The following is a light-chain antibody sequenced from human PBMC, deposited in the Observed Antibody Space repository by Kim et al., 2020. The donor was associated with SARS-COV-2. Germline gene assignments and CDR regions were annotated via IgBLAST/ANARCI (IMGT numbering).Light chain of an antibody. CDR1: SLRSYY. Sequence: SSELTQDPAVSVALGQTVRITCKGDSLRSYYASWYQQKPGQAPVLVIYGKNNRASGIPDRFSGSSSGNTASLTITGAQAEDEADYYCNSRDSSGNLLFGG. V-gene: IGLV3-19*01. J-gene: IGLJ3*02. CDR3: NSRDSSGNLL. CDR2: GKN.